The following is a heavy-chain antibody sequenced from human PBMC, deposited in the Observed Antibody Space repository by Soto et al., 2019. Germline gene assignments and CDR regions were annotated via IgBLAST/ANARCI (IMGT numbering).Heavy chain of an antibody. CDR3: AHGDRRRSVRSSLAFDY. CDR1: GFSLSTSGVC. J-gene: IGHJ4*01. D-gene: IGHD6-13*01. CDR2: IYWDDDK. Sequence: SGPTLVNPTQTLTLTCTFSGFSLSTSGVCVGWIRQPPGKALEWLALIYWDDDKRYSPSLKSRLTITKDTSKNQVVLTMTNMDPVDTATYYCAHGDRRRSVRSSLAFDYWGQEPWSPSP. V-gene: IGHV2-5*02.